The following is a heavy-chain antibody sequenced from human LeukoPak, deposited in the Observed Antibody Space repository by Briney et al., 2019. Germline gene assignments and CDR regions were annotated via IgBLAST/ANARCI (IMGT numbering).Heavy chain of an antibody. Sequence: ASVKVSCKASGYTFTGYYMHWVRQAPGQGLEWMGWINPNSGGTNYAQKFQGRVTMTRDTSISTAYMELSRLRSDDTAVYYCARGLRRYCGGDCPYYFDYWGQRTLVTVSS. CDR1: GYTFTGYY. V-gene: IGHV1-2*02. CDR3: ARGLRRYCGGDCPYYFDY. J-gene: IGHJ4*02. D-gene: IGHD2-21*02. CDR2: INPNSGGT.